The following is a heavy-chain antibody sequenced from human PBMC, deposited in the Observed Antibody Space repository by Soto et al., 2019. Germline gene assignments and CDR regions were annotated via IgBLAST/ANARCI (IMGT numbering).Heavy chain of an antibody. Sequence: GGSLRLSCAASGFTFSSYAMSWVRQAPGKGLEWVSAISGSGGSTYYADSVKGRFTISRDNSKNTLYLQMNSLRAEDTAVYYCAKVDGYSSTYYYGMDVWGQGTTVTVS. V-gene: IGHV3-23*01. J-gene: IGHJ6*02. CDR1: GFTFSSYA. CDR2: ISGSGGST. D-gene: IGHD6-19*01. CDR3: AKVDGYSSTYYYGMDV.